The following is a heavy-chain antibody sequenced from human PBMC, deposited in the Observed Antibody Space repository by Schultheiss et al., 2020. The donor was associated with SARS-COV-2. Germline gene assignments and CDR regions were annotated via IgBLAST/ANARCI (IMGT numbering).Heavy chain of an antibody. Sequence: SETLSLTCTVSGYSISSGYYWGWIRQPPGKGLEWIGRIYTSGSTNYNPSLKSRVTMSVDTSKNQFSLKLSSVTAADTAVYYCARVGRSYYGSGSPNWFDPWGQGTLVTVSS. J-gene: IGHJ5*02. V-gene: IGHV4-38-2*02. CDR2: IYTSGST. D-gene: IGHD3-10*01. CDR3: ARVGRSYYGSGSPNWFDP. CDR1: GYSISSGYY.